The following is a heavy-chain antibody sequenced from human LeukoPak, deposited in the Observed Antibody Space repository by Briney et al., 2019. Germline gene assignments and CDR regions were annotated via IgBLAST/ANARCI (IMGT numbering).Heavy chain of an antibody. D-gene: IGHD3-10*01. J-gene: IGHJ4*02. V-gene: IGHV4-59*12. CDR1: GGSISSYY. CDR2: IYYSGST. Sequence: SETLSLTCTVSGGSISSYYWSWIRQPPGKGLEWIGYIYYSGSTNYNPSLKSRVTISVDTSKNQFSLKLSSVTAADTAVYYCAREGDYYGSGSYSLFDYWGQGTLVTVSS. CDR3: AREGDYYGSGSYSLFDY.